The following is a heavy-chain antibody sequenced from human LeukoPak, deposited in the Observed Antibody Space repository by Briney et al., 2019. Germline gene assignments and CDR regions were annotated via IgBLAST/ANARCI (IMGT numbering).Heavy chain of an antibody. CDR1: GFSFSRNA. D-gene: IGHD1-26*01. Sequence: PGGSLRLSCVASGFSFSRNAMNWLRQPPGKGLEWVSGVGATNSDTSSADSVRGRFTISRDNSKNTVSLVMNNLRAEDTAVYYCATHDTTVGASWGQGTLVTVSS. V-gene: IGHV3-23*01. CDR3: ATHDTTVGAS. CDR2: VGATNSDT. J-gene: IGHJ4*02.